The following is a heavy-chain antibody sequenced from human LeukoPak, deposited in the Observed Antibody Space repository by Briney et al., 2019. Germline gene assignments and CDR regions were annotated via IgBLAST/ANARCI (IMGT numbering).Heavy chain of an antibody. CDR1: GFTFSSYW. CDR3: ARVYGSGWSHFDY. J-gene: IGHJ4*02. Sequence: GGSLRLSCAVSGFTFSSYWMHCVRQAPGKGLVWVSDINTDGSSTSYADSVKGRFTISRDNAKNTLFLQMNSLRAEDTAVYYCARVYGSGWSHFDYWGQGTLVTVSS. CDR2: INTDGSST. V-gene: IGHV3-74*01. D-gene: IGHD6-19*01.